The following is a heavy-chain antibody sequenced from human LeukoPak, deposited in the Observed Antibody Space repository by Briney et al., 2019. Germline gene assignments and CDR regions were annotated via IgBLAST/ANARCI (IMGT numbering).Heavy chain of an antibody. CDR2: IIPIFGTA. J-gene: IGHJ3*02. Sequence: SVKVSCKASGGTFSSYAISWVRQAPGQGLEWMGGIIPIFGTANYAQKFQGRVTITADESTSTAYMELSSLRAEDTAVYYCARALQQLKAFDIWGQGTMVTVSS. CDR3: ARALQQLKAFDI. CDR1: GGTFSSYA. D-gene: IGHD6-13*01. V-gene: IGHV1-69*13.